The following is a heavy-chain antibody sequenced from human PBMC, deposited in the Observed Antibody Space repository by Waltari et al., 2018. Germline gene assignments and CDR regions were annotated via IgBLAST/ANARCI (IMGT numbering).Heavy chain of an antibody. Sequence: QVQLVASGGGVVHPGGSLRLSCAASGFTFSSYGMHWVRQAPGKGLEWVAFIRYDGSNKYYADSVKGRFTISRDNSKNTLYLQMNSLRAEDTAVYYCAKGGCSSTSCYVYYYYYMDVWGKGTTVTVSS. D-gene: IGHD2-2*01. CDR1: GFTFSSYG. J-gene: IGHJ6*03. V-gene: IGHV3-30*02. CDR2: IRYDGSNK. CDR3: AKGGCSSTSCYVYYYYYMDV.